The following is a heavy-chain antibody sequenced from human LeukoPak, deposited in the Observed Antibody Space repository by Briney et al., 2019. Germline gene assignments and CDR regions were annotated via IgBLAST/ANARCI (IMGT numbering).Heavy chain of an antibody. CDR2: IYPGDSDT. D-gene: IGHD3-22*01. Sequence: GESLKISCKGSGYSFTSYWIGWVRQMPGKGLEWMGIIYPGDSDTRYSPSFQGQVTISADKSISTAYLQWSSLKASDTAMYYCASASYYLMTTYAFDIWGQGTMVTVSS. CDR3: ASASYYLMTTYAFDI. J-gene: IGHJ3*02. V-gene: IGHV5-51*01. CDR1: GYSFTSYW.